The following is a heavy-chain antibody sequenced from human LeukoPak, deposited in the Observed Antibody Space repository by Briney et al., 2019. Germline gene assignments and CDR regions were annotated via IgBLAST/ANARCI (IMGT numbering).Heavy chain of an antibody. CDR2: ISHSGST. CDR3: AREPGFDSSGYLNWFDP. CDR1: SGSFSGYY. J-gene: IGHJ5*02. V-gene: IGHV4-34*01. D-gene: IGHD3-22*01. Sequence: SETLSLTCAVNSGSFSGYYWSWIRQPPGKGLEWIGEISHSGSTNYNPSLKSRVTISVDTSKKQFSLKLSTVTAADTAVYYCAREPGFDSSGYLNWFDPWVQGTLVTVSS.